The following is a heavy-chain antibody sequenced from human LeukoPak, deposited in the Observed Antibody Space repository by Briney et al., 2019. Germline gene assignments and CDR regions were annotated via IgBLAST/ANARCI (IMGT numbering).Heavy chain of an antibody. CDR2: IDPSDSYT. J-gene: IGHJ4*02. D-gene: IGHD6-19*01. CDR1: GYSFTSYW. V-gene: IGHV5-10-1*01. CDR3: ARASYGSGPDDY. Sequence: GDSLKISCKGSGYSFTSYWVSWVRQMPGKGLEWMGRIDPSDSYTNYSPSFQGHVTISADKSISTAYLQWSSLKASDTAMYYCARASYGSGPDDYWGQGTLVTVSS.